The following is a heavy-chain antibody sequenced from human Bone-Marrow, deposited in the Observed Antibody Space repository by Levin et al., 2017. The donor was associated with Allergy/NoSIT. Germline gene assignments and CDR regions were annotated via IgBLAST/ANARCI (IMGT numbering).Heavy chain of an antibody. V-gene: IGHV3-23*01. CDR3: AKGSTTGTTRSDY. CDR2: IVNSGST. CDR1: GFTFSSYA. J-gene: IGHJ4*02. D-gene: IGHD1-1*01. Sequence: PGGSLRLSCAASGFTFSSYAMSWVRQAPGTGLEWISSIVNSGSTYYADSVKVRFTISRDNSKNTLYLQMNSLRAEDTAEYYCAKGSTTGTTRSDYWGQGTLVTVSS.